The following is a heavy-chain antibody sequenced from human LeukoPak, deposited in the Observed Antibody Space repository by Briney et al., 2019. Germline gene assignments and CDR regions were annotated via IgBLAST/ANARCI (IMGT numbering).Heavy chain of an antibody. J-gene: IGHJ4*02. D-gene: IGHD6-13*01. CDR2: IYYSGST. CDR1: GGXISSYY. V-gene: IGHV4-59*01. CDR3: ARALTGYSSSWYYFDY. Sequence: SETLSLTCTVSGGXISSYYCNWIRQPPGKGREWLGYIYYSGSTNYNPSLKSRVTISADTSKNQFSLKLSSVTAADTAVYYCARALTGYSSSWYYFDYWGQGTLVTVSS.